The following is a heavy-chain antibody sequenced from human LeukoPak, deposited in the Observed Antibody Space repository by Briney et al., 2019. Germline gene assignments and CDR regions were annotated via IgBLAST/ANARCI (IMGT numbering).Heavy chain of an antibody. D-gene: IGHD3-10*01. Sequence: ASVKVSCKASGYTFTSYAMHWVRQAPGQRLESMGWINAGNGNTKYSQKFQGRVTITRDTSASTAYMELSSLRSEDTAVYYCARGSGSSYYYYGMDVWGQGTTVTVSS. J-gene: IGHJ6*02. V-gene: IGHV1-3*01. CDR1: GYTFTSYA. CDR3: ARGSGSSYYYYGMDV. CDR2: INAGNGNT.